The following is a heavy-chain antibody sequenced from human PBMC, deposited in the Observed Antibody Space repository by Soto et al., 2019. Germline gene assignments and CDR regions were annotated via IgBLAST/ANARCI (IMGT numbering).Heavy chain of an antibody. V-gene: IGHV4-59*01. Sequence: PSETLSLTCTVSGGSISSYYWSWIRQPPGKGLEWIGYFYYSGSTNYNPSLKSRVTISVDTSKNQFSLKLSSVTAADTAVYYCARGEEGGCSSTSCPQYYYYYYMDVWGKGTTVTVSS. J-gene: IGHJ6*03. CDR2: FYYSGST. CDR1: GGSISSYY. D-gene: IGHD2-2*01. CDR3: ARGEEGGCSSTSCPQYYYYYYMDV.